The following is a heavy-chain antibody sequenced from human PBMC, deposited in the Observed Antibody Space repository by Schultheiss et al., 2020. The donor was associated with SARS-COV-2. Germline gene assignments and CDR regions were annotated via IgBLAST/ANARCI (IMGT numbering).Heavy chain of an antibody. Sequence: ASVKVSCKASGYTFTGYYMHWVRQAPGQGLEWMGWINPNSGGTNYAQKFQGWVTMTRDTSISTAYMELSRLRSDDTAVYYCARDPGGGSGILTYYGMDVWGQGTTVTVSS. D-gene: IGHD3-10*01. CDR2: INPNSGGT. J-gene: IGHJ6*02. CDR1: GYTFTGYY. V-gene: IGHV1-2*04. CDR3: ARDPGGGSGILTYYGMDV.